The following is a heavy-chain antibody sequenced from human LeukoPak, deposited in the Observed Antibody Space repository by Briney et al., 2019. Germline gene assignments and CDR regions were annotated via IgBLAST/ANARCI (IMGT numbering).Heavy chain of an antibody. V-gene: IGHV4-59*08. D-gene: IGHD3-22*01. J-gene: IGHJ4*02. CDR2: IYYSGST. Sequence: PSETLSLTCTVSGGSISSYYWSWIRQPPGKGLEWIGYIYYSGSTNYNPSLKSRVTISVDTSKNQFSPKLSSVTAADTAVYYCARMYYYDSSGYYYFDYWGQGTLVTVSS. CDR3: ARMYYYDSSGYYYFDY. CDR1: GGSISSYY.